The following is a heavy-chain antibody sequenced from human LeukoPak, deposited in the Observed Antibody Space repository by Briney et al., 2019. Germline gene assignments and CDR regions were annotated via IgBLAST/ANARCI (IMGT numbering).Heavy chain of an antibody. V-gene: IGHV1-69*13. CDR2: ITAIFRTT. D-gene: IGHD3-22*01. J-gene: IGHJ4*02. CDR3: ARHSGYHSTMYLDY. Sequence: EASVKVSCKASGYTFTSYYMHWVRQAPGQGLEWMGGITAIFRTTNYAQKFQGRVTITADESMSTIYMELSSLRSGDTAVYYCARHSGYHSTMYLDYWGQGTLVTVSS. CDR1: GYTFTSYY.